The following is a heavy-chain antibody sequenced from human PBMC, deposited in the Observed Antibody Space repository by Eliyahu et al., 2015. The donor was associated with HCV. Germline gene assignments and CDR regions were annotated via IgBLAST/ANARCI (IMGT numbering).Heavy chain of an antibody. Sequence: QLQLQESGPGLVKPSETLSLTCTVSGGSLSSINYYWGWIRQPPGKGLEWIGGVYYTGSTSYNPSLESRVTISADTSKNQFFLRLSSVTAADTAVYYCARLGWSYWFFDLWGRGTLVTVSS. CDR2: VYYTGST. CDR1: GGSLSSINYY. D-gene: IGHD6-19*01. CDR3: ARLGWSYWFFDL. J-gene: IGHJ2*01. V-gene: IGHV4-39*01.